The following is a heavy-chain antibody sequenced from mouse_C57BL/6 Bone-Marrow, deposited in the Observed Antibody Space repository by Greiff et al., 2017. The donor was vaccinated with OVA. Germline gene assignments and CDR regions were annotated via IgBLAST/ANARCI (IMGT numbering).Heavy chain of an antibody. V-gene: IGHV1-18*01. J-gene: IGHJ3*01. Sequence: VQLKESGPELVKPGASVKIPCKASGYTFTDYNMDWVKQSHGKSLEWIGDINPNNGGTIYNQKFKGKATLTVDKSSSTAYMELRSLTSEDTAVYYCARSGTTDPFAYWGQGTLVTVSA. CDR2: INPNNGGT. CDR3: ARSGTTDPFAY. D-gene: IGHD1-1*01. CDR1: GYTFTDYN.